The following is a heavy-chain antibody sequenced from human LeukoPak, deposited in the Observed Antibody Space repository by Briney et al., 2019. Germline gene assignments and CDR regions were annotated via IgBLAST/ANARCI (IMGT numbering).Heavy chain of an antibody. Sequence: GASVKVSCKASGYTFTGYYMHWVRLAPGQGLEWMGWINPNSGGTNYAQKFQGRVTMTRDTSISTAYMELGRLRSDATAVYYCARVITIFGVVPGDYWGQGTLFTVSS. D-gene: IGHD3-3*01. CDR1: GYTFTGYY. J-gene: IGHJ4*02. V-gene: IGHV1-2*02. CDR2: INPNSGGT. CDR3: ARVITIFGVVPGDY.